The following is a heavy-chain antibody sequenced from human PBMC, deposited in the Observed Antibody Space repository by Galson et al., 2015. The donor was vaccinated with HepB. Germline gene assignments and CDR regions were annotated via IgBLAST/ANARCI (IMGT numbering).Heavy chain of an antibody. D-gene: IGHD2-8*01. CDR1: GFTFSSYW. CDR3: ARDRDQLMVYAIPRLRYGMDV. CDR2: ISSSSSYI. V-gene: IGHV3-21*01. Sequence: SLRLSCAASGFTFSSYWMSWVRQAPGKGLEWVSSISSSSSYIYYADSVKGRFTISRDNAKNSLYLQMNSLRAEDTAVYYCARDRDQLMVYAIPRLRYGMDVWGQGTTVTVSS. J-gene: IGHJ6*02.